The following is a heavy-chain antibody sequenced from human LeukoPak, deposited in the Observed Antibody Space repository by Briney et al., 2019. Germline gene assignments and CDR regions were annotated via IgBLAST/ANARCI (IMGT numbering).Heavy chain of an antibody. CDR3: ARDYYVWGSYRRIPFDY. J-gene: IGHJ4*02. CDR2: ISAYNGNT. CDR1: GYTFTSYA. D-gene: IGHD3-16*02. V-gene: IGHV1-18*01. Sequence: ASVKVSCKASGYTFTSYAMNWARQAPGQGLEWMGWISAYNGNTNYAQKLQGRVTMTTDTSTSTAYMELRSLRSDDTAVYYCARDYYVWGSYRRIPFDYWGQGTLVTVSS.